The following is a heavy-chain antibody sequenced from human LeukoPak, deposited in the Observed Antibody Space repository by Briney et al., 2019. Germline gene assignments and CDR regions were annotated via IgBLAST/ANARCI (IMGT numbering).Heavy chain of an antibody. CDR2: ISWNSGSI. CDR3: ATGYSSGWPPYY. CDR1: GFTFDDYA. J-gene: IGHJ4*02. V-gene: IGHV3-9*01. D-gene: IGHD6-19*01. Sequence: SLRLSCAASGFTFDDYAMHWVRQAPGKGLEWVSGISWNSGSIGYADSVKGRFTISRDNAKNSLYLQMNSLRAEDTALYYRATGYSSGWPPYYWGQGTLVTVSS.